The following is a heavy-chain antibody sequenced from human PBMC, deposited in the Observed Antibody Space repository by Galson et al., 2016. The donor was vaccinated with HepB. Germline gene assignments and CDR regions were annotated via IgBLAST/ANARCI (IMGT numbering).Heavy chain of an antibody. CDR1: GFSFSSFP. CDR3: ATPTLIPPV. D-gene: IGHD4-17*01. V-gene: IGHV3-48*02. J-gene: IGHJ3*01. CDR2: ISTGGSTI. Sequence: SLRLSCAASGFSFSSFPMNWVRQAPGKGLEWVAHISTGGSTIYYADSVKGRFTISRDNAKDSLYLQMNSLGDEDTAVYYCATPTLIPPVWGQGTMVTVSS.